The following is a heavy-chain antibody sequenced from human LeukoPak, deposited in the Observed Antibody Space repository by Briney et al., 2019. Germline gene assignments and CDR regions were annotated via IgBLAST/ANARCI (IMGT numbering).Heavy chain of an antibody. Sequence: ASVKVSCKASGYTFTSYAMNWVRQAPGQGLVWMGWINTNTGNPTYAQGFTGRFVFSLDTSVSTAYLQISSLKAEDTAVYYCARSAIFGVVWYYYGMDVWGQGTTVTVSS. J-gene: IGHJ6*02. D-gene: IGHD3-3*01. V-gene: IGHV7-4-1*02. CDR1: GYTFTSYA. CDR3: ARSAIFGVVWYYYGMDV. CDR2: INTNTGNP.